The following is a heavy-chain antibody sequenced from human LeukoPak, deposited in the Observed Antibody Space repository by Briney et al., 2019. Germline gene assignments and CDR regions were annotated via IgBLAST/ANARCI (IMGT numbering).Heavy chain of an antibody. Sequence: GGSPRLSCAASGFTFSSYNVNWVRQAPGKGLEWVSSISSSSSYIYYADSVKGRFTISRDNAKKSLYLQMNSLRADDTAVYYCAREVGGFRNYYYYYMDVWGKGTTVTVSS. D-gene: IGHD1-26*01. CDR2: ISSSSSYI. CDR1: GFTFSSYN. J-gene: IGHJ6*03. V-gene: IGHV3-21*01. CDR3: AREVGGFRNYYYYYMDV.